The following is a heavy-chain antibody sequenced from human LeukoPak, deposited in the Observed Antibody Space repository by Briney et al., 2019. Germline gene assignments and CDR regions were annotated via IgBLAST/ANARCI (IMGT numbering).Heavy chain of an antibody. D-gene: IGHD3-10*01. CDR3: ARGPMVRGVNGAFDI. V-gene: IGHV4-38-2*02. CDR1: GYSISSGYY. Sequence: SETLSLTCTVSGYSISSGYYWGWIRQPPGKGLEWIGSIYYSGSTYYNPSLKSRVTISVDTSKNQFSLKLSSVTAADTAVYYCARGPMVRGVNGAFDIWGQGTMVTVSS. CDR2: IYYSGST. J-gene: IGHJ3*02.